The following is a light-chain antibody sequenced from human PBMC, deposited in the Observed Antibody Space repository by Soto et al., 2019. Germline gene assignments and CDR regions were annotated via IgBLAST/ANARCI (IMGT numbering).Light chain of an antibody. Sequence: DIQMTQSPSSLSASVGDRVTITCQASQGISNYLNWYHQKPGKAPKLLIYDASNLESGVPSRFSGSGSGTEFTLTISSLQPEDFGIYYCQQYENYWTFGQGTKVDIK. J-gene: IGKJ1*01. V-gene: IGKV1-33*01. CDR1: QGISNY. CDR2: DAS. CDR3: QQYENYWT.